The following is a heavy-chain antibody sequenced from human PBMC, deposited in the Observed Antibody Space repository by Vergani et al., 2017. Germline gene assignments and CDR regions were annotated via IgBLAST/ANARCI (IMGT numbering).Heavy chain of an antibody. CDR2: IYPGDSDT. Sequence: EVQLVQSGAEVKKPGESLKISCKGSGYSFTSYWIGWVRQMPGKGLEWMGIIYPGDSDTRYRPSFQVPVTISADKSISTAYLQWSSLKASDTAMYYCARTLGYCSGGSCDNYYYYMDVWGKGTTVTVSS. CDR3: ARTLGYCSGGSCDNYYYYMDV. V-gene: IGHV5-51*01. D-gene: IGHD2-15*01. J-gene: IGHJ6*03. CDR1: GYSFTSYW.